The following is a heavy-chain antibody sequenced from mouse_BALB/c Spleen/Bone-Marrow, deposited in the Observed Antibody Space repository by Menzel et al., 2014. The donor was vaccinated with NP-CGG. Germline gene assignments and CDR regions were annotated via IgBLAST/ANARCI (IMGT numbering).Heavy chain of an antibody. J-gene: IGHJ2*01. Sequence: VQLQQSGTELMKPGASVKISCKATGYTFSSYWIEWVKQRPGHGLEWIGEILPGSGSTNYNEKFKGKVTFTADTSSNTAYMQLSSLTSEDAAVYYCARGDYFDYWGQGTTLTVSS. V-gene: IGHV1-9*01. CDR3: ARGDYFDY. CDR2: ILPGSGST. CDR1: GYTFSSYW.